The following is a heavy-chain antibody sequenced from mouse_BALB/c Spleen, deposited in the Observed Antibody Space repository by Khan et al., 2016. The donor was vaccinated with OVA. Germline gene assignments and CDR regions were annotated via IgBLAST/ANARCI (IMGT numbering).Heavy chain of an antibody. D-gene: IGHD1-1*01. Sequence: QVQLQQSGAELMKPGASVKISCKATGYTFSNYWIEWVKQRPGHGLEWIGEFLPGSGNANYNERFKGKATFASDASSNTAFMQLSSLTSEDSAVYFCARVKYGGRGYFDSWGRGTILTVSS. CDR1: GYTFSNYW. V-gene: IGHV1-9*01. J-gene: IGHJ2*01. CDR2: FLPGSGNA. CDR3: ARVKYGGRGYFDS.